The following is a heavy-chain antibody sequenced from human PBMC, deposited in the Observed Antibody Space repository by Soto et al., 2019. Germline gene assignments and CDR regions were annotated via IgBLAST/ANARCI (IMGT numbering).Heavy chain of an antibody. V-gene: IGHV1-69*12. CDR1: GGTFRTSA. CDR3: ERDKDRQQLGGNYYDIGDV. CDR2: IMPVFPTP. Sequence: QVQLVQAGAEVKKPGSSVNVSCKTSGGTFRTSAISWVRQAPGQGLEWMGGIMPVFPTPDYAQKFQGRVTITADESTGTAYMELSSLRSEDTAVYYCERDKDRQQLGGNYYDIGDVLGQGTTVTVSS. J-gene: IGHJ6*01. D-gene: IGHD3-3*02.